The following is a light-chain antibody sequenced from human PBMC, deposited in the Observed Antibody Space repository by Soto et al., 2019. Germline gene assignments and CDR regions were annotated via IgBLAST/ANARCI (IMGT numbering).Light chain of an antibody. V-gene: IGLV1-44*01. J-gene: IGLJ2*01. CDR3: AAWDDILNRVL. Sequence: QSVLTQPPSASGTPGQRVIISCSGSSSNIGSNTVNWYQQIPGTAPKLLIYSYNQRPSGVPDRCSGSKSDTSASLAISGLQSEDDAEYYCAAWDDILNRVLFGGGTKLTVL. CDR2: SYN. CDR1: SSNIGSNT.